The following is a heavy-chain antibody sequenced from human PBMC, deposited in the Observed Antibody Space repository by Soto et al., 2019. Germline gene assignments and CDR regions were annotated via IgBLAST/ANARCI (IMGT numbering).Heavy chain of an antibody. CDR2: INHSGST. CDR1: GGSFSGYY. J-gene: IGHJ4*02. V-gene: IGHV4-34*01. CDR3: ARGWPTMVRVPPLDY. D-gene: IGHD3-10*01. Sequence: SETLSLTCAVYGGSFSGYYWSWIRQPPGKGLEWIGEINHSGSTNYNPSLKSRVTISVDTSKNQFSLKLSSVTAADTAVYYCARGWPTMVRVPPLDYWGQGTLVTVSS.